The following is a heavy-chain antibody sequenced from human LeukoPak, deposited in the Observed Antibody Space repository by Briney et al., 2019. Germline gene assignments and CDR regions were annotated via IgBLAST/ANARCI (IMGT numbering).Heavy chain of an antibody. CDR1: GYTFSNYA. V-gene: IGHV7-4-1*02. Sequence: ASVKVSCKASGYTFSNYAINWVRQAPGQGLEWMGWINCNTGAPTYAQGFTGRVVFSLDASVRTAYLEINSLKTEDTAVYYCVRQYCDETTRRYRTYFDFWGQGALVTVSS. J-gene: IGHJ4*02. CDR2: INCNTGAP. D-gene: IGHD3-16*01. CDR3: VRQYCDETTRRYRTYFDF.